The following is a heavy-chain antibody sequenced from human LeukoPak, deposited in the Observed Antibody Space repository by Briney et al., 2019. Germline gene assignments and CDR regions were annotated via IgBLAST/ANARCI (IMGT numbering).Heavy chain of an antibody. Sequence: ASVKVSCKVSGYTLTELSMHWVRQAPGKGLEWMGGFDPEDGETIYAQKFQGRVSMTEDTSTDTAYMELSSLRSEDTAVYYCATLSGDRVGATPGDYWGQGTLVTVSS. CDR1: GYTLTELS. V-gene: IGHV1-24*01. D-gene: IGHD1-26*01. J-gene: IGHJ4*02. CDR3: ATLSGDRVGATPGDY. CDR2: FDPEDGET.